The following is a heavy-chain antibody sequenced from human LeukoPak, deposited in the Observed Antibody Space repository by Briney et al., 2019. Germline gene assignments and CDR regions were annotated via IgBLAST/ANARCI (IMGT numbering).Heavy chain of an antibody. CDR3: AKDLQLILQT. V-gene: IGHV3-23*01. Sequence: PGGSLRLSCAASGFTFSSYSMNWVRQAPGKGLEWVSAISGSGGSTYYADSVKGRFTISRDNSKNTLYLQMNSLRAEDTAVYYCAKDLQLILQTWGQGTLVTVSS. CDR1: GFTFSSYS. D-gene: IGHD2-15*01. CDR2: ISGSGGST. J-gene: IGHJ5*02.